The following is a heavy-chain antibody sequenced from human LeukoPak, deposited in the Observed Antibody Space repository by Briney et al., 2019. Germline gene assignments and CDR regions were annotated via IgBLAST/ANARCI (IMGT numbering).Heavy chain of an antibody. D-gene: IGHD2-15*01. CDR3: ANTYW. Sequence: PGRSLRLSCAASGFTFTVYAIGWGRRAPGKGLEWVSAISGSGGSTYYADSVKGRFTISRDNSKNTLYLQMNSLRAEDTAVYYWANTYWWGQGTLVTVSS. J-gene: IGHJ4*02. CDR1: GFTFTVYA. CDR2: ISGSGGST. V-gene: IGHV3-23*01.